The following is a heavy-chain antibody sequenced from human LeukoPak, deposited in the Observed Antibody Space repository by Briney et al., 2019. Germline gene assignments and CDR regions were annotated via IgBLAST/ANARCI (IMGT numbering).Heavy chain of an antibody. Sequence: GESLKISCKGSGYIFTSYWTAWVRQMPGKGLEWMGVIHPIESDTRYDPSFQGQVTISADKSISTAYLEWSSLKASDTAMYYCVRQGSGYIDLWGQGTLVIVSS. V-gene: IGHV5-51*02. CDR2: IHPIESDT. J-gene: IGHJ4*02. D-gene: IGHD2-15*01. CDR1: GYIFTSYW. CDR3: VRQGSGYIDL.